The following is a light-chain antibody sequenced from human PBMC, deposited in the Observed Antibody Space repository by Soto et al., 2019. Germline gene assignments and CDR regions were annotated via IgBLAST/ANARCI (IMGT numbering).Light chain of an antibody. J-gene: IGLJ2*01. Sequence: QSVLTQPPSVSGTPGQRVTISCSGSRSNIGGNAVTWYQQVPGTAPKLLIYANDQRPSGISDRFSGSKSSTSASLAISGLQSEDEADDYCAVWDDNLRGLFGGGTKLAV. CDR2: AND. V-gene: IGLV1-44*01. CDR1: RSNIGGNA. CDR3: AVWDDNLRGL.